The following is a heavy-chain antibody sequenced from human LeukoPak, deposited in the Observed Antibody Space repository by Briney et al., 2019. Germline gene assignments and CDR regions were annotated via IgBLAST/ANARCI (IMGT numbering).Heavy chain of an antibody. CDR1: GGSFSGYY. CDR3: ARDGYYDYVWGSYRYGYFDY. J-gene: IGHJ4*02. D-gene: IGHD3-16*02. Sequence: PSETLSLTCAVYGGSFSGYYWSWIRQPPGKGLEWIGEINHSGSINYNPSLKSRVTISVDTSKNQFSLKLSSVTAADTAVYYCARDGYYDYVWGSYRYGYFDYWGQGTLVTVSS. CDR2: INHSGSI. V-gene: IGHV4-34*01.